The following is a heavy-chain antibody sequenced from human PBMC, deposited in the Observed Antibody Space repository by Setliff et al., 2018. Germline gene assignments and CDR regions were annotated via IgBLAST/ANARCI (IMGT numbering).Heavy chain of an antibody. D-gene: IGHD6-6*01. CDR1: GYTFTSYA. V-gene: IGHV1-18*01. CDR3: ARGSSSGYYFDY. CDR2: ISAYNGNT. Sequence: ASVKVSCKASGYTFTSYAMHWVRQAPGQGLEWMGWISAYNGNTNYAQKLQGRVTMTTDTSTSTAYMELRSLRSDDTAVYYCARGSSSGYYFDYWGQGTLVTVSS. J-gene: IGHJ4*02.